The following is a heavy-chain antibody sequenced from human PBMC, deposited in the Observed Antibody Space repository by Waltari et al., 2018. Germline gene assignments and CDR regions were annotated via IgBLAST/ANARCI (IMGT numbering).Heavy chain of an antibody. CDR2: VNGDESST. CDR1: GFTFSDFW. Sequence: EVQLLESGGGLVQPGGSLRLSCAASGFTFSDFWMHWVRQAPGEGLVWLSRVNGDESSTTYADSVKGRFTVSRDNARKTMFLQMTSLRAEDTAVYYCARDEDNYYDSSGYIKHWGQGALVTVSS. D-gene: IGHD3-22*01. V-gene: IGHV3-74*01. CDR3: ARDEDNYYDSSGYIKH. J-gene: IGHJ4*02.